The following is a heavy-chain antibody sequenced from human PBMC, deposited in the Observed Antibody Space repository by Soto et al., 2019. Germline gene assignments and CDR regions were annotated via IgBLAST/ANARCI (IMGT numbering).Heavy chain of an antibody. CDR1: GGSISSYY. J-gene: IGHJ5*02. Sequence: QVQLQESGPGLVKPSETLSLTCTVSGGSISSYYWSWIRQPPGKGLEWIGYIYYSGSTNYNPSLKSRVTISVDTSKTQFSLKLNSVTAADTAVYDCARRGGYSGYENAWGQGTLVTVSS. CDR2: IYYSGST. CDR3: ARRGGYSGYENA. D-gene: IGHD5-12*01. V-gene: IGHV4-59*08.